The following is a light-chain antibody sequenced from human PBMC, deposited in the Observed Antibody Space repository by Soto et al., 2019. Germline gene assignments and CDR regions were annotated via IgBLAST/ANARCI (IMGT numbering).Light chain of an antibody. CDR2: GPS. CDR3: HQYATSPQT. V-gene: IGKV3-20*01. Sequence: EIVWTQSPGTLSLSPGERATLSCRASQSVPKNYLAWYQHKPGQAPRLLIYGPSSRATGIPDRFSGSGSGTDFTLSLSRLEPEDFAVYYCHQYATSPQTFGQGTKVEIK. CDR1: QSVPKNY. J-gene: IGKJ1*01.